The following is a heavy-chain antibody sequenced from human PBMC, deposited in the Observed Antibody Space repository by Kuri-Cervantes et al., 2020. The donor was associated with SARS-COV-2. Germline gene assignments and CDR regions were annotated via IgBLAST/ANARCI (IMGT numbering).Heavy chain of an antibody. CDR1: CGSISSGYYY. J-gene: IGHJ4*02. CDR3: ARNGEIISSSSYFDY. D-gene: IGHD6-6*01. Sequence: SETMSLTCTVYCGSISSGYYYWSWVRQPPGKGLEWIGYIYYSGSTYYNPSLKSRVTISVDTSKNQFPLKLYSVTAADTAIYYCARNGEIISSSSYFDYWGRGTLVTVSS. CDR2: IYYSGST. V-gene: IGHV4-30-4*08.